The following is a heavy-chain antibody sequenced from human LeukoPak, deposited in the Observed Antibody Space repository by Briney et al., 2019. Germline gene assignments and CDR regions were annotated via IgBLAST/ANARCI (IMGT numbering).Heavy chain of an antibody. V-gene: IGHV3-11*01. CDR3: ARSGYYNTLTGYLD. Sequence: GGSLRLSCAASGFSFGDYYMTWIRQAPGKAPHWISYISSGGDTIYYADSVKGRFTISRDNARTLLFLQMNSLRGEDTATYYCARSGYYNTLTGYLDWRQGTLVTVSS. J-gene: IGHJ1*01. CDR1: GFSFGDYY. CDR2: ISSGGDTI. D-gene: IGHD3-9*01.